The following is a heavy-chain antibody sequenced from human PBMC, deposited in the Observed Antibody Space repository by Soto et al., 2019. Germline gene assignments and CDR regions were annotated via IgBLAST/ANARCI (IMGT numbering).Heavy chain of an antibody. V-gene: IGHV1-69*01. CDR2: IIPIFGTA. CDR1: GGTFSSYA. CDR3: ARVSHHYYGSGDGC. D-gene: IGHD3-10*01. J-gene: IGHJ3*01. Sequence: QVQLVQSGAEVKKPGSSVKVSCKAAGGTFSSYAISWVRQAPGQGLEWMGGIIPIFGTANYAQKFQGSVTITAEHSTSPAYMALSSLRSADTAVYSCARVSHHYYGSGDGCWGQGTMVTVSA.